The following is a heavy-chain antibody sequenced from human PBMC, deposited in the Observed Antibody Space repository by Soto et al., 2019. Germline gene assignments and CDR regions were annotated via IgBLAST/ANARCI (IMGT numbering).Heavy chain of an antibody. CDR2: INHSGST. J-gene: IGHJ4*02. Sequence: SETLSLTCSVYGGSFSGYYWSWIRQPPGKGLEWIGEINHSGSTNYNPSLKSRVTISVDTSKNQFSLKLSFVTAADTAVYYCARRLYDYVWGSYRSTGYSFDYWGQGTLVTVSS. CDR3: ARRLYDYVWGSYRSTGYSFDY. D-gene: IGHD3-16*02. V-gene: IGHV4-34*01. CDR1: GGSFSGYY.